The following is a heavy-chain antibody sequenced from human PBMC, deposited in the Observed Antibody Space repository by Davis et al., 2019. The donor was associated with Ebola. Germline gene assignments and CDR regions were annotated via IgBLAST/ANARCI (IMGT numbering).Heavy chain of an antibody. D-gene: IGHD3-9*01. V-gene: IGHV4-39*02. CDR3: ARFLTGTGRGEDGP. Sequence: PSETLSLTCTVSGDSITNTNYFWTWIRQPPGKGLEWIGNIYSTGTTYSNPALKSRFSLSLDASKNVFSMTMRSVSVTDTATYYCARFLTGTGRGEDGPWGQGTLVTVSS. CDR2: IYSTGTT. J-gene: IGHJ5*02. CDR1: GDSITNTNYF.